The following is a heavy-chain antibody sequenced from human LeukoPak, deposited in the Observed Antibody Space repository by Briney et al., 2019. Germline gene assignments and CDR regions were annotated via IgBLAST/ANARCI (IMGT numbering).Heavy chain of an antibody. CDR2: IIPIFGTA. CDR3: ARAPYDFWSGYTSLDY. Sequence: SVKVSCKASGGTFSSYAISWVRQAPGQGLEWMGGIIPIFGTANYAQKFQGRVTITADESTSTAYMELSSLRSDDTAVYYCARAPYDFWSGYTSLDYWGQGTLVTVSS. CDR1: GGTFSSYA. V-gene: IGHV1-69*13. J-gene: IGHJ4*02. D-gene: IGHD3-3*01.